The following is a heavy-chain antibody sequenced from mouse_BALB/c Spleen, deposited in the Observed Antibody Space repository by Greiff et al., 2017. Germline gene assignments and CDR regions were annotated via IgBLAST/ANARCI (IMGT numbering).Heavy chain of an antibody. V-gene: IGHV1-87*01. J-gene: IGHJ4*01. CDR1: GYTFTSYW. D-gene: IGHD1-1*01. CDR3: AIRIYYAMDY. CDR2: IYPGDGDT. Sequence: VQLQQSGAELARPGASVKLSCKASGYTFTSYWMQWVKQRPGQGLEWIGAIYPGDGDTRYTQKFKGKATLTADKSSSTAYMQLSSLASEDSAVYYCAIRIYYAMDYWGQGTSVTVSS.